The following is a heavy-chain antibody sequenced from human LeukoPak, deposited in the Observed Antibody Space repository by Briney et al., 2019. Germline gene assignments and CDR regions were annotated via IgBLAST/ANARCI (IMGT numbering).Heavy chain of an antibody. CDR2: ISSSSSYI. Sequence: PGGSLRLSCAASGFTFSSYAMSWVRQAPGKGLEWVSAISSSSSYIYYADSVKGRFTISRDNAKNSLYLQMNSLRAEDTAVYYCAREGELPGDYYGMDVWGQGTTVTVSS. CDR1: GFTFSSYA. J-gene: IGHJ6*02. CDR3: AREGELPGDYYGMDV. D-gene: IGHD1-26*01. V-gene: IGHV3-21*01.